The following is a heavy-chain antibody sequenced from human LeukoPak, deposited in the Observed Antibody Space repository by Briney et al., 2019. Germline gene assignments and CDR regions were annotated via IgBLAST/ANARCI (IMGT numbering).Heavy chain of an antibody. D-gene: IGHD5-12*01. CDR1: GGSTSSYY. J-gene: IGHJ4*02. V-gene: IGHV4-59*01. CDR2: IYYSGST. CDR3: ARESYSGYDYV. Sequence: SETLSLTCTVSGGSTSSYYWSWIRQPPGKGLEWIGYIYYSGSTNYNPSLKSRVTISVDTSKNQYSLKLSSVTAADTAVYYCARESYSGYDYVWGQGTLVTVSS.